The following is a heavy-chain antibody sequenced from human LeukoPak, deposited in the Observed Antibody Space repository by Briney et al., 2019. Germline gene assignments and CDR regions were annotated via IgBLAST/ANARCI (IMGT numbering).Heavy chain of an antibody. Sequence: SETLSLTCAVSGGSISSSSYYWGWIRQPPGKGLEWIGSIYYSGSTYYNPSLKSRVTISVDTSKNQFSLKLSSVTAADTAVYYCASTAGYYDFWSGSNYYYFDYWGQGTLVIVSS. CDR1: GGSISSSSYY. CDR2: IYYSGST. V-gene: IGHV4-39*07. CDR3: ASTAGYYDFWSGSNYYYFDY. J-gene: IGHJ4*02. D-gene: IGHD3-3*01.